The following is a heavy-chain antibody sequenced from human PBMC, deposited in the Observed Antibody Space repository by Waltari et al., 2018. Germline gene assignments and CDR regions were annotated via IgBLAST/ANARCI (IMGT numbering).Heavy chain of an antibody. J-gene: IGHJ4*02. Sequence: QVQLQQWGAGLLKPSETLSLTCAVYGGSFSGYYWSWIRQPPGKGLGWIGEINHRGSTNYNPSLKSRVTRSVDTSKNQFSLKLSSVTAADTAVYYCARGQLHHYWGQGTLVTVSS. CDR1: GGSFSGYY. D-gene: IGHD1-7*01. CDR3: ARGQLHHY. V-gene: IGHV4-34*01. CDR2: INHRGST.